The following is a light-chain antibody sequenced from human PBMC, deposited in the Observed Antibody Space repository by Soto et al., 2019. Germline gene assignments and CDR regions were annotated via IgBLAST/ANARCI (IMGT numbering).Light chain of an antibody. Sequence: EVVMTQSPATLSVSPGERATLSCKASQGVHVNLAWYQQKPGQAPRLLIYGASTRATGIPARFSGSGSGTEFTLTISSLQSEDFAVYYCHQYNTWWTFGQGTKVEIK. J-gene: IGKJ1*01. CDR2: GAS. V-gene: IGKV3-15*01. CDR1: QGVHVN. CDR3: HQYNTWWT.